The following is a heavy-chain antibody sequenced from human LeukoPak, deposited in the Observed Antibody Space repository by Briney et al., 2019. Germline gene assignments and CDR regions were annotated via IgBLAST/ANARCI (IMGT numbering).Heavy chain of an antibody. CDR2: INPSGGST. J-gene: IGHJ4*02. CDR3: ARGLEFYGSGEYYFDY. Sequence: ASVKVSCKASGGTFSSYAISWVRQAPGQGLEWMGIINPSGGSTSYAQKFQGRVTMTRDMSTSTVYMELSSLRSEDTAVYHCARGLEFYGSGEYYFDYWGQGTLVTVSS. D-gene: IGHD3-10*01. CDR1: GGTFSSYA. V-gene: IGHV1-46*01.